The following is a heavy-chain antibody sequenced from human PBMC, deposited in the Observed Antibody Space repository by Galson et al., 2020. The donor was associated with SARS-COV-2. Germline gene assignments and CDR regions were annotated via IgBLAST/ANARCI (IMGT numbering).Heavy chain of an antibody. CDR3: ARGGPFGAGSYDSPTYYYYAMDV. CDR1: ADTFSRSFSRYG. Sequence: GGSLRLSCVVSADTFSRSFSRYGFNWVRQAPGKGLEWVVVISYDGSKKYYADSVKGRLTISRDNSKDTLDLQMTSLGAEDTAVYYCARGGPFGAGSYDSPTYYYYAMDVWGQGTTVTVSS. J-gene: IGHJ6*02. V-gene: IGHV3-30*03. CDR2: ISYDGSKK. D-gene: IGHD3-10*01.